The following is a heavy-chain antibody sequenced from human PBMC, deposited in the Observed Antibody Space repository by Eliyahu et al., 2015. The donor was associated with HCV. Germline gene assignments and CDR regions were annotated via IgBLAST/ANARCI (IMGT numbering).Heavy chain of an antibody. CDR3: ARDWDAVSDFPPRY. D-gene: IGHD3-3*01. V-gene: IGHV1-18*04. J-gene: IGHJ4*02. CDR2: ISTYSDNA. CDR1: GYRFSSHG. Sequence: QVQLVQSGAEVKKPGASVKVSCKASGYRFSSHGICWVRQAPGQGLEWMGWISTYSDNANYAQRLQGRVTMTTDTSTSTAYMELRNLRSDDTGVYYCARDWDAVSDFPPRYWGQGTLVTVSS.